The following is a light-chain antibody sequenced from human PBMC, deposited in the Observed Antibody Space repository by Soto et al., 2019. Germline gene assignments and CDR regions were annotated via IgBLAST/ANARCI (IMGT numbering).Light chain of an antibody. V-gene: IGLV1-44*01. CDR2: NND. Sequence: QPVLTQPPSASGTPGQRVTISCSGSNSNIGRNTVNWYQQLPGMAPKLLIYNNDQRPSGVPDRFSGSKSGTSASLAISGLQSEDEADYFCSTWDDSRRVFGGGTKLTVL. CDR3: STWDDSRRV. J-gene: IGLJ3*02. CDR1: NSNIGRNT.